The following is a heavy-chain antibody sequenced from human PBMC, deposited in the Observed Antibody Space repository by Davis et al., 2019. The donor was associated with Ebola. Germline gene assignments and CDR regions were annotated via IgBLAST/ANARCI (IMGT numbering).Heavy chain of an antibody. CDR2: ISSSSSTI. CDR3: ARPVRDGDCPFDY. J-gene: IGHJ4*02. CDR1: GFTFSSYN. Sequence: PGGSLRLSCAASGFTFSSYNMNWVRQAPGKGLEWVSYISSSSSTIYYADSVKGRFTISRDNAKNSLYLQMNSLRDDDTAVYYCARPVRDGDCPFDYWGQGTLVTVSS. D-gene: IGHD2-21*02. V-gene: IGHV3-48*02.